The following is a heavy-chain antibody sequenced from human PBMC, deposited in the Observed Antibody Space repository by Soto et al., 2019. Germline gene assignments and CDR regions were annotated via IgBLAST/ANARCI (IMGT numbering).Heavy chain of an antibody. CDR1: GFTFSSYA. CDR3: AKDIRDTMIVVVGSAFDI. V-gene: IGHV3-23*01. D-gene: IGHD3-22*01. J-gene: IGHJ3*02. CDR2: ISGSGGST. Sequence: EVQLLESGGGLVQPGGSLRLSCAASGFTFSSYAMSWVRQAPGKGLEWVSAISGSGGSTYYADSVKGRFTISRDNSKNTLYLQMNSLRDEDTAVYYCAKDIRDTMIVVVGSAFDIWGQGTMVTVSS.